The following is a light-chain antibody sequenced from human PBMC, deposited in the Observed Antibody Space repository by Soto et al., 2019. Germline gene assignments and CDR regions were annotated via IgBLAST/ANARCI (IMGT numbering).Light chain of an antibody. J-gene: IGKJ1*01. CDR3: QRRPATLT. Sequence: DSAVSRPPWTLTAWQGDMVGMSVRASQSISSYLNWYQQTPGNASKLLIYAASSLQSGFPSRFTASGSGLLFRLSIGSLNPDFVATYYCQRRPATLTCGQGTKVDIK. V-gene: IGKV1-39*01. CDR2: AAS. CDR1: QSISSY.